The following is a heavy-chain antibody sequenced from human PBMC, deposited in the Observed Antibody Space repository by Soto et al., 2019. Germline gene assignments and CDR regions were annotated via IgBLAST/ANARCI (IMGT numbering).Heavy chain of an antibody. CDR3: ARYHCTSGTCNYFDQ. CDR2: IFYTGVT. D-gene: IGHD2-8*01. J-gene: IGHJ4*02. CDR1: GGSISGYY. V-gene: IGHV4-59*01. Sequence: SETLSLTCSVSGGSISGYYWSWIRQTPGKGLEWIGSIFYTGVTTYNPSLESRVSFSVATSNNHFSLNLKSVTAADTAVYYCARYHCTSGTCNYFDQWGQGTLVTVSS.